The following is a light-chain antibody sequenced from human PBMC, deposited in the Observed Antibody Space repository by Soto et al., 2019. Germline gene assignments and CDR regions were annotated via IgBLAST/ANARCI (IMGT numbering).Light chain of an antibody. Sequence: QLVLTQPPSVSGAPGQRVTISCTGSSSNIGAGYDVHWYQQLPGTDPKVLIYDNNSRPSGVPGRFSGSKSGTSASLAITGLQAEDEADYYCHSYDVSLSGPVFGGGTKVTVL. J-gene: IGLJ2*01. V-gene: IGLV1-40*01. CDR3: HSYDVSLSGPV. CDR1: SSNIGAGYD. CDR2: DNN.